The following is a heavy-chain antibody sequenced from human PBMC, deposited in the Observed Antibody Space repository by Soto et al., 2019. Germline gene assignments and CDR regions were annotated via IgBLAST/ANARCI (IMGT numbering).Heavy chain of an antibody. CDR1: GYTFINFD. J-gene: IGHJ5*02. D-gene: IGHD6-13*01. V-gene: IGHV1-8*02. Sequence: QVQLVQSGAEVKEPGASVRVSCKASGYTFINFDISWVRQAAGQGLEWLGWMNPGSCKTGYASKFQGRVAMTRDASTGTSHLELSSLTSDDTAVYYCARMASAGTLNWFDPWGQGTLVTVSS. CDR2: MNPGSCKT. CDR3: ARMASAGTLNWFDP.